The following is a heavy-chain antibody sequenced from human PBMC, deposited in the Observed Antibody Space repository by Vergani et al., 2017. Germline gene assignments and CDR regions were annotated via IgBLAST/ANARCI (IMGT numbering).Heavy chain of an antibody. CDR3: ARDRDPSGSHAFDI. CDR2: ISYDGSNK. J-gene: IGHJ3*02. D-gene: IGHD1-26*01. V-gene: IGHV3-30-3*01. CDR1: GFTFSSYA. Sequence: VQLVESGGGLVQPGGSLRLSCAASGFTFSSYAMHWVRQAPGKGLEWVAVISYDGSNKYYADSVKGRFTISRDNSKNTLYLQMNSLRAEDTAVYYCARDRDPSGSHAFDIWGQGTMVTVSS.